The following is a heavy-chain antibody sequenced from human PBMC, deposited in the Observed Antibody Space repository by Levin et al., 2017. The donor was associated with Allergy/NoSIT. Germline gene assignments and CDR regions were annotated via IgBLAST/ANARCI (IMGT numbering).Heavy chain of an antibody. Sequence: SETLSLTCTVSGGSISSRGYYWSWIRQHPGKGLEWIGYIYYSGTTYYNPSLRSRVTISVDTSKNQFSLKLSSVTAADTAVYYCARVMLSTYYYMDVWGKGTTVTVSS. D-gene: IGHD3-16*01. V-gene: IGHV4-31*03. CDR3: ARVMLSTYYYMDV. CDR2: IYYSGTT. J-gene: IGHJ6*03. CDR1: GGSISSRGYY.